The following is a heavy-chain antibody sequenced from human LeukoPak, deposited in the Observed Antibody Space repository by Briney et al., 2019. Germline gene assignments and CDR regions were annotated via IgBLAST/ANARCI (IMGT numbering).Heavy chain of an antibody. CDR1: GGSISSPTYY. CDR2: IYYSGST. Sequence: PSETLSLTCTVSGGSISSPTYYWGWIRQPPGKGLEWIGSIYYSGSTYYNPSLKSRVTISVDTSKNQFSLKLSSVTAADTAVYYCARGGAYYYDSSGYLLGAFDYWGQGTLVTVSS. CDR3: ARGGAYYYDSSGYLLGAFDY. V-gene: IGHV4-39*01. J-gene: IGHJ4*02. D-gene: IGHD3-22*01.